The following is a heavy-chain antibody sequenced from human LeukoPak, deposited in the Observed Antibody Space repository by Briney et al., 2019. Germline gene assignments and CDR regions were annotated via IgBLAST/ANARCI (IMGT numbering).Heavy chain of an antibody. Sequence: PSETLSLTYAVYGGSFSGYYWSWIRQPPGKGLEWIGEINHSGSTNYNPSLKSRVTISVDTSKNQFSLKLSSVTAADTAVYYCARGRGVIAVAKGRLDYWGQGTLVTVSS. J-gene: IGHJ4*02. CDR1: GGSFSGYY. D-gene: IGHD6-19*01. CDR2: INHSGST. CDR3: ARGRGVIAVAKGRLDY. V-gene: IGHV4-34*01.